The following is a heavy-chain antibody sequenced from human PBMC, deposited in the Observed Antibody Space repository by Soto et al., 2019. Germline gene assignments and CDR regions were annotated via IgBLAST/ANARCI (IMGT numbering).Heavy chain of an antibody. D-gene: IGHD2-2*01. Sequence: QVQLVQSGAEVKKPGSSVKVSCKASGGTFSNYAITWVRQAPGQGLEWMGGIIPFFVTANYAQKFQCRVTITADESTSTAYMELSSLTSEDTAVYFCARETAGXTAAMRGGYYDGMDVWGQGTTVTVSS. CDR3: ARETAGXTAAMRGGYYDGMDV. CDR1: GGTFSNYA. V-gene: IGHV1-69*12. J-gene: IGHJ6*02. CDR2: IIPFFVTA.